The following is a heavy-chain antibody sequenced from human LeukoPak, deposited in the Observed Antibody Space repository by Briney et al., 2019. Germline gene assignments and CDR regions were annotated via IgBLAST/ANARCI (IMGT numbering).Heavy chain of an antibody. CDR3: ARDLRIAVAGPFDY. CDR2: ISAYNGNT. Sequence: ASVKVSCKAPGYTFTSYGISWVRQAPGQGLEWMGWISAYNGNTNYAQKLQGRVTMTTDTSTSTAYMELRSLRSDDTAVYYCARDLRIAVAGPFDYWGQGTLVTVSS. CDR1: GYTFTSYG. D-gene: IGHD6-19*01. V-gene: IGHV1-18*01. J-gene: IGHJ4*02.